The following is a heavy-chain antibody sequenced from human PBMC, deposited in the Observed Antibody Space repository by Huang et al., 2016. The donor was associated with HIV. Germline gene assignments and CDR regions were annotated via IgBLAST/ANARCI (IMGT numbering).Heavy chain of an antibody. CDR3: ARGRGDARGFLGLDF. V-gene: IGHV4-34*01. Sequence: QVQLHQWGAGLLKPSETLSLTCAVYGGSFSGPNWTWIRQTPGKGLEWIGEINHSGRTNYSRSLKRRVTISLDTSKNQFSLRLRSVTAADTAVYYCARGRGDARGFLGLDFWGQGTLVTVSS. CDR1: GGSFSGPN. CDR2: INHSGRT. D-gene: IGHD3-16*01. J-gene: IGHJ4*02.